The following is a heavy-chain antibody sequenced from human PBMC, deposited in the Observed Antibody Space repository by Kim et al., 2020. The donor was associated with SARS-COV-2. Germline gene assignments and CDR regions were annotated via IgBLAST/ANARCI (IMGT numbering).Heavy chain of an antibody. D-gene: IGHD6-19*01. J-gene: IGHJ5*02. CDR3: AKGVGVAGTRGWFDP. Sequence: ADSVKGRLPITRDNSRNTIYLQMNSLRVEDTALYFCAKGVGVAGTRGWFDPWGQGTQVTVSS. V-gene: IGHV3-23*01.